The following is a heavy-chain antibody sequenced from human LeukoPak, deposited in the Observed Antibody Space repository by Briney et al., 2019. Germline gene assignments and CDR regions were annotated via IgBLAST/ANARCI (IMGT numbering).Heavy chain of an antibody. CDR3: ARGSKGVSDY. CDR2: INTDGRST. J-gene: IGHJ4*02. CDR1: GFTFSSYW. Sequence: GGSLRLSCAASGFTFSSYWMHWVRQAPGKGLVWVSRINTDGRSTIYADSVKGRFTISRDDPKNTLYLQMNSQRAEDTAVYYCARGSKGVSDYWGQGTLVTVSS. V-gene: IGHV3-74*01. D-gene: IGHD6-13*01.